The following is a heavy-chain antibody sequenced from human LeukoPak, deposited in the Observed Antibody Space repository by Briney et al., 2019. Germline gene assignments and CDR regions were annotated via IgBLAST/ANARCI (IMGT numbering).Heavy chain of an antibody. J-gene: IGHJ4*02. V-gene: IGHV3-15*01. CDR2: IKSKGDGETT. CDR1: RFTFSNAW. D-gene: IGHD4/OR15-4a*01. CDR3: AIDEPNYAPYDFDY. Sequence: GGSLRLSCAASRFTFSNAWMNWVRQAPGKGLEWVGRIKSKGDGETTDYAAPVQGRFTISRDDSNNMVYLQMNGLKFEDTAVYYCAIDEPNYAPYDFDYWGQGTLVTVSS.